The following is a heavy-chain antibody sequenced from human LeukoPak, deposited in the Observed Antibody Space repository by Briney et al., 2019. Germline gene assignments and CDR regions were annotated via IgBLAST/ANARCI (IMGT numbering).Heavy chain of an antibody. CDR2: ISDDGSSA. Sequence: GGSLRLSCTASGFTFRSYWMHWVRQIPGKGLMWVSRISDDGSSASYADSVKGRFTISRDDAKHTLYLQMNSLRAEDTAVYYCAKDHIEARFLEWLFPDYWGQGTLVTVSS. CDR3: AKDHIEARFLEWLFPDY. D-gene: IGHD3-3*01. CDR1: GFTFRSYW. J-gene: IGHJ4*02. V-gene: IGHV3-74*01.